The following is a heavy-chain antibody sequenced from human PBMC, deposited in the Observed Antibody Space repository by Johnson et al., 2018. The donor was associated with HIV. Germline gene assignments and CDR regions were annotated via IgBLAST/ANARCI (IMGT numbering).Heavy chain of an antibody. V-gene: IGHV3-23*04. J-gene: IGHJ3*02. CDR2: ISGSGGSA. Sequence: VQLVESGGGLVQPGRSLSLSCAASGFTFSPYTMHWVRQAPGKGLEWVATISGSGGSAFYADSLKGRFTISRDNSKNTLYLQMNSLRAEDTAVYYCAKTLRFLEWLDDAFDIWGQGTMVTVSS. CDR1: GFTFSPYT. D-gene: IGHD3-3*01. CDR3: AKTLRFLEWLDDAFDI.